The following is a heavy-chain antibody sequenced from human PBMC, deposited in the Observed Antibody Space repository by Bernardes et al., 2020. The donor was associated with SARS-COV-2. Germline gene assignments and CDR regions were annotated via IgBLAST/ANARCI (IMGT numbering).Heavy chain of an antibody. J-gene: IGHJ4*02. CDR3: TIRLVPVGTFDY. CDR2: IRSKANSHAT. D-gene: IGHD6-13*01. Sequence: GGSLRLSCEASGFVFRDSAIHWVRQASGTGLEWVGRIRSKANSHATTSAASVQGRFTISRDDSKNTAYLQMNSLKTEDTAVYYCTIRLVPVGTFDYWGQGTLVTVSS. CDR1: GFVFRDSA. V-gene: IGHV3-73*01.